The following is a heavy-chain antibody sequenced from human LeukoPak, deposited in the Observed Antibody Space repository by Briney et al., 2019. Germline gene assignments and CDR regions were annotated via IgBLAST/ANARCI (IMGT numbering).Heavy chain of an antibody. CDR3: TRDANWAVNDY. J-gene: IGHJ4*02. CDR2: INGDGTYT. D-gene: IGHD3-16*01. Sequence: PGGSLRLSCRPSGFTFSDYWMHWVRQIPGKGLLWVTRINGDGTYTNYAGSVRGRFTISRDNAKNTVCLQMKSLRIDDTAVYYCTRDANWAVNDYWGQGALVTVSS. V-gene: IGHV3-74*01. CDR1: GFTFSDYW.